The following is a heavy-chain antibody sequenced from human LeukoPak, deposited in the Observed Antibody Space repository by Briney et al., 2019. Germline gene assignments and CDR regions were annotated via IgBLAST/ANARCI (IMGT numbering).Heavy chain of an antibody. J-gene: IGHJ4*02. CDR1: GFTFSSYE. Sequence: GGAPRPSCAAPGFTFSSYEMNWVRQAPGEGVGWVSYISSSGSTIYYADSVKGRFTISRDNAKNSLYLQMNSLRAEDTAVYYCARDRAMGALDYWGQGTLVTVSS. V-gene: IGHV3-48*03. CDR3: ARDRAMGALDY. CDR2: ISSSGSTI. D-gene: IGHD3-16*01.